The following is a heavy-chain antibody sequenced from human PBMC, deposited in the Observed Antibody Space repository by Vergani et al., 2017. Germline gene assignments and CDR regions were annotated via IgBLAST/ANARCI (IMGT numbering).Heavy chain of an antibody. J-gene: IGHJ6*04. Sequence: EVQLVESGGGLVQPGGSLKLSCAASGFTFSGSAMHWVRQASGKGLEWVGRIRSKANSYATAYAASVKGRFTISRDNSKNTLYLQMNSLRAEDTAVYYCAKDHSGDFWSGYLLALTGGLMDVWGKGTTVTVSS. V-gene: IGHV3-73*01. CDR2: IRSKANSYAT. D-gene: IGHD3-3*01. CDR1: GFTFSGSA. CDR3: AKDHSGDFWSGYLLALTGGLMDV.